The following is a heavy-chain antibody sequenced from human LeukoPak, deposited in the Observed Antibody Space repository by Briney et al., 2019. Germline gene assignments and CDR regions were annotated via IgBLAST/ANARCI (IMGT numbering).Heavy chain of an antibody. Sequence: SETLSLTCTVSGGSIRSYYWSWIRHPPGKGLEWIGYIYYSGSTNYNPSLKSRVTISVETSKNQFSLKLSSVTAADTAVYYCARLYCSSTSCFDIWGQGTMVTVSS. D-gene: IGHD2-2*01. J-gene: IGHJ3*02. CDR2: IYYSGST. V-gene: IGHV4-59*01. CDR3: ARLYCSSTSCFDI. CDR1: GGSIRSYY.